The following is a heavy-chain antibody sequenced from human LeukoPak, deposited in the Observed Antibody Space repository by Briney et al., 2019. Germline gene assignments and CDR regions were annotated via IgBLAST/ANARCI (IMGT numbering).Heavy chain of an antibody. D-gene: IGHD3-22*01. Sequence: RAGGSLRLSCAASGFTFDDYAMHWVRQAPGKGLEWVSLISGDGYTTYYADSVEGRFNVSRDNSENSLYLQMNSLRTEDTTLYYCVKDTDSSGYYLEYWGQGTLVTVSS. V-gene: IGHV3-43*02. CDR3: VKDTDSSGYYLEY. J-gene: IGHJ4*02. CDR1: GFTFDDYA. CDR2: ISGDGYTT.